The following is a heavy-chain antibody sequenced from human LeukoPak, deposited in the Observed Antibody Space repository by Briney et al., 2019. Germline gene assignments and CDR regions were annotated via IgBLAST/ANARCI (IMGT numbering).Heavy chain of an antibody. V-gene: IGHV3-15*01. J-gene: IGHJ4*02. Sequence: GGSLRLSCAASGFTFSNAWMSWVRQAPGKGLEWVGRIKSKTDGGTTDYAAPVKGRFTISRDDSKNTLYLQMNSLKTEDTAVYYCTTDRVYGDSPKPYWGQGTLVTVSS. CDR2: IKSKTDGGTT. CDR3: TTDRVYGDSPKPY. CDR1: GFTFSNAW. D-gene: IGHD4-17*01.